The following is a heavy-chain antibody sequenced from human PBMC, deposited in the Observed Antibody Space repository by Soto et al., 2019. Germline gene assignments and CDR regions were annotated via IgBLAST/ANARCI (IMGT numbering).Heavy chain of an antibody. J-gene: IGHJ4*02. Sequence: QVQLQESGPGLVKPSGTLSLTCAVSGGSISSSNWWSWVRQPPGKGLEWIGEIYHRGGTNYNPSLKSRVTLSVENSKNQFSLKLSSVTAADTAVYYCARGSYASNFDYWGQGTLVTVSS. V-gene: IGHV4-4*02. CDR2: IYHRGGT. CDR3: ARGSYASNFDY. D-gene: IGHD3-16*01. CDR1: GGSISSSNW.